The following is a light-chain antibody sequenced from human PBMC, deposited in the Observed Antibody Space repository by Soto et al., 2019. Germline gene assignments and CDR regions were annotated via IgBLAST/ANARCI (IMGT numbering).Light chain of an antibody. J-gene: IGKJ3*01. CDR1: QSVGRY. V-gene: IGKV3-11*01. Sequence: EVVLTQSPATLSLSPGERATLSCRASQSVGRYLAWYQHKPGQAPRLLIFDASTRAAGIPARFTGSGSGTDFTLTISSLEPEDFAVYYCQQRTDWSFTFGPGTKVDVK. CDR2: DAS. CDR3: QQRTDWSFT.